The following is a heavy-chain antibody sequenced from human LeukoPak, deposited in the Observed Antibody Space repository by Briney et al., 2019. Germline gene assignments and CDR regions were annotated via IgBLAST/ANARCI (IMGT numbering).Heavy chain of an antibody. CDR1: GGSFSGYY. CDR3: AHGSGYITVLDY. D-gene: IGHD5-12*01. J-gene: IGHJ4*02. V-gene: IGHV4-34*01. Sequence: PSETLSLTCAVYGGSFSGYYWSWIRQPPGKGLEWIGEINHSGSTNYNPSLKSRVTISVDTSKNQFSLKLSSVTAADTAVYYCAHGSGYITVLDYWGQGTLVTVSS. CDR2: INHSGST.